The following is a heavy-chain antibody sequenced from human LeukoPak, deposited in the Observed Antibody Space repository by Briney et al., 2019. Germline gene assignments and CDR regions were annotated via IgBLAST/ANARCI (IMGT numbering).Heavy chain of an antibody. D-gene: IGHD2-15*01. Sequence: SETLSLTCTVSGGSISSYYWSWIRQPPGKGLEWIGYIYYSGSTNYNPSLKSRVTISVDTSKNQFSLKLSSVTAADTAVYYCARSARGYCSGGSCYSFVYWGQGTLVTVSS. CDR3: ARSARGYCSGGSCYSFVY. V-gene: IGHV4-59*01. J-gene: IGHJ4*02. CDR2: IYYSGST. CDR1: GGSISSYY.